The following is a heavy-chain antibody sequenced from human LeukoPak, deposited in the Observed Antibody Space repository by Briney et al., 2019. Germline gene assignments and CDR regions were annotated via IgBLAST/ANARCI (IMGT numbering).Heavy chain of an antibody. D-gene: IGHD5-18*01. J-gene: IGHJ4*02. Sequence: ASVKVSCKASGYTFTSYGITWVRQAPGQGLEWMGWISAYNGNTNYAQKFQGRVTMTRDTSISTAYMELSRLRSDDTAVYYCARADWAMVTGLSYWGQGTLVTVSS. CDR3: ARADWAMVTGLSY. CDR1: GYTFTSYG. CDR2: ISAYNGNT. V-gene: IGHV1-18*01.